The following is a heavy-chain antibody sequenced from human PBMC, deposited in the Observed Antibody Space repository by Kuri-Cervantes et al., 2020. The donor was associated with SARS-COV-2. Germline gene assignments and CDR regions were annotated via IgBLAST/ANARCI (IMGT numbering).Heavy chain of an antibody. CDR3: ARWNYDFWSGYYYPLIDY. J-gene: IGHJ4*02. CDR2: IYYSGST. Sequence: SETLSLTCTVPGGSISSSSYYWGWIRQPPGKGLEWIGSIYYSGSTYYNPSLKSRVTISVDTSKNQFSLKLSSVTAADTAVYYCARWNYDFWSGYYYPLIDYWGQGTLVTVSS. D-gene: IGHD3-3*01. CDR1: GGSISSSSYY. V-gene: IGHV4-39*01.